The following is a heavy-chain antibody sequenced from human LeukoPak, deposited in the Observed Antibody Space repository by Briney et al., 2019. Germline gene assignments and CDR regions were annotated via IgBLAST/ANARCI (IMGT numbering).Heavy chain of an antibody. J-gene: IGHJ6*02. CDR1: GYTFTSYG. CDR2: ISAYNGNT. V-gene: IGHV1-18*01. D-gene: IGHD1-26*01. CDR3: ARDRYEWKLAGSGMEV. Sequence: GASVKVSCKASGYTFTSYGITWVQQAPGQGLEWMGWISAYNGNTNYAQKLQGRVTMTTDTSTNTAYMELRSLRSDDTAVYYCARDRYEWKLAGSGMEVWGQGTTVTVSS.